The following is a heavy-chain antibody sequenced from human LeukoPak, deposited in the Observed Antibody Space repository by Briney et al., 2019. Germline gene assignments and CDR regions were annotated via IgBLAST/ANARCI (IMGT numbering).Heavy chain of an antibody. CDR3: ARDGQSGSYHL. CDR1: GGSISSSGYY. Sequence: SETLSLTCTVSGGSISSSGYYWSWIRQHPGKGLEWIGYIYYSGSTYYNPSLKSRVTISVDTSKNQFSLKLSSVTAADTAVYYCARDGQSGSYHLWGQGTLVTVSS. CDR2: IYYSGST. D-gene: IGHD1-26*01. J-gene: IGHJ4*02. V-gene: IGHV4-31*03.